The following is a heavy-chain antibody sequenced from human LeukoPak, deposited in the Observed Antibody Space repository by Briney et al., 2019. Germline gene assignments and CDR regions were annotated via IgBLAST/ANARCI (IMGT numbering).Heavy chain of an antibody. Sequence: PGGSLSLYCAASGFTITDHHMDRLRKAPGQGLKWFSRSKTTKPNICTTEYAASVKSRFTISKDDSKNSVYLQLSSLKTEDTAVYHCVRVVTTGSGWYHFDNWGQGTLVTVSS. J-gene: IGHJ4*02. V-gene: IGHV3-72*01. CDR3: VRVVTTGSGWYHFDN. D-gene: IGHD6-13*01. CDR2: SKTTKPNICTT. CDR1: GFTITDHH.